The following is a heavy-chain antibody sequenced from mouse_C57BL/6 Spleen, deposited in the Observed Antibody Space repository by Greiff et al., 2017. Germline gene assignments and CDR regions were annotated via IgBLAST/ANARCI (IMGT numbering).Heavy chain of an antibody. D-gene: IGHD2-1*01. CDR2: IYPGDGDT. CDR1: GYAFSSSW. CDR3: ARSLYGNYVSFDY. V-gene: IGHV1-82*01. J-gene: IGHJ2*01. Sequence: LVEPGASVKISCKASGYAFSSSWMNWVKQRPGKGLEWIGRIYPGDGDTNYNGKFKGKATLTADKSSSTAYMQLSSLTSEDSAVYFCARSLYGNYVSFDYWGQGTTLTVSS.